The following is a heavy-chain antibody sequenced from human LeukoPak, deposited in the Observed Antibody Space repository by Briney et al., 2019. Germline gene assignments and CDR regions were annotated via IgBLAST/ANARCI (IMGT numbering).Heavy chain of an antibody. CDR3: ARGVGYSYGLGPFDY. D-gene: IGHD5-18*01. CDR1: GGSFSGYY. CDR2: INHSGST. J-gene: IGHJ4*02. Sequence: SETLSLTCAVYGGSFSGYYWSWIRQPPGKGLEWIGEINHSGSTNYNPSLKSRVTISVDTSKNQFSLKLSSVTAADTAVYYCARGVGYSYGLGPFDYWGQGTLVTVSS. V-gene: IGHV4-34*01.